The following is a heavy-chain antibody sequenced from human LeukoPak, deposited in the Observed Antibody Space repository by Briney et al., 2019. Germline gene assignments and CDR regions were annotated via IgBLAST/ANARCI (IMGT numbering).Heavy chain of an antibody. D-gene: IGHD2-2*01. CDR2: INHSGST. CDR1: GGSFSGYY. V-gene: IGHV4-34*01. J-gene: IGHJ5*02. Sequence: SETLSLTCAVYGGSFSGYYWSWIRQPPGKGLEWIGEINHSGSTNYNPSLKSRVTISVDTSKNQFSLKLSSVTAADTAVYYCAMGDCSSTSCYLGLVSTWFDPWGQGTLVTVSS. CDR3: AMGDCSSTSCYLGLVSTWFDP.